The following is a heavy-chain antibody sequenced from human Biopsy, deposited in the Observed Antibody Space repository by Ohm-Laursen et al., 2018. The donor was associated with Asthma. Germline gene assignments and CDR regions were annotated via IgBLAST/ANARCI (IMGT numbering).Heavy chain of an antibody. CDR3: VRQSGYRSGWPKLLFVYYGMDV. J-gene: IGHJ6*02. CDR1: GGSINNFY. Sequence: TLPLTCAVSGGSINNFYWSWIRQPPGKGLESIGHVYYSGSTNYNPSLKSRVTISIDASKNQFSLKLTSVTAADTAQYYCVRQSGYRSGWPKLLFVYYGMDVWGPGTTVTVSS. D-gene: IGHD6-19*01. CDR2: VYYSGST. V-gene: IGHV4-59*08.